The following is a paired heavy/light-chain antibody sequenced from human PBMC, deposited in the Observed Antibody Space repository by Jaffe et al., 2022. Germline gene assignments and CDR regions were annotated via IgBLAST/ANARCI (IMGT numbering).Light chain of an antibody. CDR1: QSLVHSDGDTY. J-gene: IGKJ4*01. V-gene: IGKV2-30*02. Sequence: EVVMTQSPLSLPVTLGQPASISCRSSQSLVHSDGDTYLNWFHQRPGQSPRLLIYKVSNRDSGVPDRFSGSGSGTDFTLQISRVEAEDVGVYYCMQGTQWLTFGGGTKVEIK. CDR3: MQGTQWLT. CDR2: KVS.
Heavy chain of an antibody. J-gene: IGHJ4*02. CDR1: GDSISNYY. D-gene: IGHD6-13*01. Sequence: QVQLQESGPGLVKPSETLSLTCSVSGDSISNYYWNWIRQPPGKALEWIGFIDHSGSVFYHPSLKSRVTISPDMSKNQISLKLTSVTAADTAFYYCARGLHKSSWLPDSWGRGILVTVSS. V-gene: IGHV4-59*12. CDR3: ARGLHKSSWLPDS. CDR2: IDHSGSV.